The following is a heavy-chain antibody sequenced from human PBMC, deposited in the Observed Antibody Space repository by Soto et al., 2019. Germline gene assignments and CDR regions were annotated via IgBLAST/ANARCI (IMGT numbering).Heavy chain of an antibody. CDR2: IIPIFGTA. D-gene: IGHD2-8*01. V-gene: IGHV1-69*01. CDR1: GGTFSSYA. J-gene: IGHJ5*02. CDR3: ARGGPYPPLMVGSGVYNWFDP. Sequence: QVQLVQSGAEVKKPGSSVKVSCKASGGTFSSYAISWVRQAPGQGLEWMGGIIPIFGTANYAQKFQGRVTITGEESTSNAYMGLRSLRLEDTAVYYCARGGPYPPLMVGSGVYNWFDPWGQGTLVTVSS.